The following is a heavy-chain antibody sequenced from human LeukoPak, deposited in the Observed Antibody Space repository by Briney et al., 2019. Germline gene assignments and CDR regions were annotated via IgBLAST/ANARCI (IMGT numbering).Heavy chain of an antibody. CDR1: GGSISSSSYY. V-gene: IGHV4-39*07. D-gene: IGHD5-24*01. Sequence: SETLSLTCTVSGGSISSSSYYWGWIRQPPGKGLEWIGSIYYSGSTYYNPSLKSRVTISVDTSKNQFSLKLSSVTAADTAVYYCARDGYNPPFDPWGQGTLVTVPS. CDR2: IYYSGST. CDR3: ARDGYNPPFDP. J-gene: IGHJ5*02.